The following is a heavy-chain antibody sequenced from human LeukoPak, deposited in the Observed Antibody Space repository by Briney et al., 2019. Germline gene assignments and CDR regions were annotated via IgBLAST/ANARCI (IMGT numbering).Heavy chain of an antibody. CDR1: GFTFDDYA. D-gene: IGHD2-21*02. Sequence: SGGSLRLSCAASGFTFDDYAMHWVRHAPGKGLEWVSGISWSSGSIGYADSVKGRFTISRDNAKNSLYLQMNSLRAEDMALYYCAKGLRGVVVTGAFDIWGQGTMVTVSS. V-gene: IGHV3-9*03. J-gene: IGHJ3*02. CDR3: AKGLRGVVVTGAFDI. CDR2: ISWSSGSI.